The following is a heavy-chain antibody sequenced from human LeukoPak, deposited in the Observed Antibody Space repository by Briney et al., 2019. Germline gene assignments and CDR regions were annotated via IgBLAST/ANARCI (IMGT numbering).Heavy chain of an antibody. V-gene: IGHV1-18*01. D-gene: IGHD2-15*01. CDR3: ARDCSGGSCYHGTFDY. CDR2: ISAYNGNT. Sequence: ASVKVSCKASGYTFTSYGISRVRQAPGQGLEWMGWISAYNGNTNYAQKLQGRVTMTTDTSTSTAYMELRSLRSDDTAVYYCARDCSGGSCYHGTFDYWGQGTLVTVSS. J-gene: IGHJ4*02. CDR1: GYTFTSYG.